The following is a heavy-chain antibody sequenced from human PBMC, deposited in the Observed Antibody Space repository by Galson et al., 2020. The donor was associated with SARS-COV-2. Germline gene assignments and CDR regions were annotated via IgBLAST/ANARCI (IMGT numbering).Heavy chain of an antibody. V-gene: IGHV4-59*01. D-gene: IGHD3-16*01. Sequence: SETLSLTCTVSGDSISSYYWNWIRQPPGKGLEWIGYINYSGITNYNPSLKSRVTMSVDTSKNLFSLKLNSVTAADTAGYYWARGGGLVGFDPWGQGTLVTGSS. CDR2: INYSGIT. CDR1: GDSISSYY. CDR3: ARGGGLVGFDP. J-gene: IGHJ5*02.